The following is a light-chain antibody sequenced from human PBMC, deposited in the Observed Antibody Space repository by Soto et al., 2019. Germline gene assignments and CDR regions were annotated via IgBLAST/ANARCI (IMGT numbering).Light chain of an antibody. V-gene: IGKV1-17*01. CDR1: QGISDE. J-gene: IGKJ1*01. CDR3: PQSYSTPRT. Sequence: IQITQSPSSLSASVGDRVTITCRASQGISDELGWYAQKAGKAPSLLISAASRLPSGVPSRVLCSGAGPACTRPISSLQPEDVKTDACPQSYSTPRTFGQGTQVDI. CDR2: AAS.